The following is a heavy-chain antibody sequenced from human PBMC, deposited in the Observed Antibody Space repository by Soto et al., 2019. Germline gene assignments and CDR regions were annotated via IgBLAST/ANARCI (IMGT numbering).Heavy chain of an antibody. V-gene: IGHV6-1*01. Sequence: PSQTLSLTCVGSGDTVSSNSVAWNWVRQSPSRGLEWLGRTYYRSRWYSDYAVSVRSRIIINPDTSKNQFSLQLKSVTPEDTAVYYCVRDRYSSSGWFDPWGQGTPVTVSS. CDR2: TYYRSRWYS. CDR3: VRDRYSSSGWFDP. D-gene: IGHD3-10*01. CDR1: GDTVSSNSVA. J-gene: IGHJ5*02.